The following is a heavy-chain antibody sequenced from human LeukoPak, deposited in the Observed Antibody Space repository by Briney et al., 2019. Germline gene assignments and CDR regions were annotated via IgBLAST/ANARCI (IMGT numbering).Heavy chain of an antibody. V-gene: IGHV1-46*01. J-gene: IGHJ4*02. CDR1: GYTFTSSG. CDR2: INPSGGST. CDR3: ARARFTAVAGTEENYFDY. Sequence: ASVKVSCKASGYTFTSSGISWVRQAPGQGLEWMGIINPSGGSTSYAQKFQGRVTMTRDTSTSTVYMELSSLRSEDTAVYYCARARFTAVAGTEENYFDYWGQGTLVTVSS. D-gene: IGHD6-19*01.